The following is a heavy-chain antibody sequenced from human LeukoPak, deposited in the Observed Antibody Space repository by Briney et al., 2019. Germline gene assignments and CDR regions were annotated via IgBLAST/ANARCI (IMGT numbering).Heavy chain of an antibody. CDR1: GGSISSYY. J-gene: IGHJ4*02. D-gene: IGHD3-16*02. V-gene: IGHV4-59*08. CDR2: IYYSGST. CDR3: ARHISVWGSYRYDPAFDY. Sequence: SETLSLTCTVSGGSISSYYWSWIRQPPGKGLEWIGYIYYSGSTNYNPSLKSRVTISVDTSKNQFSLKLSSVTAADTAVYYCARHISVWGSYRYDPAFDYWGQGTLVTVSS.